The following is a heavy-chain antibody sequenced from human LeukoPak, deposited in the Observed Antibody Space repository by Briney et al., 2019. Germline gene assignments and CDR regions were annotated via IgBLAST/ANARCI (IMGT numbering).Heavy chain of an antibody. J-gene: IGHJ5*02. CDR2: IDKKDKGYATAT. CDR1: GFTFSGSA. D-gene: IGHD6-13*01. V-gene: IGHV3-73*01. Sequence: GGSLKLSCAASGFTFSGSAIHWVRQSSGKGLEWVGQIDKKDKGYATATAYAASVKGRFTISRDDSINTAYLQMNSLRAEDTAVYYCAKNQQLVLNWFDPWGQGTLVTVSS. CDR3: AKNQQLVLNWFDP.